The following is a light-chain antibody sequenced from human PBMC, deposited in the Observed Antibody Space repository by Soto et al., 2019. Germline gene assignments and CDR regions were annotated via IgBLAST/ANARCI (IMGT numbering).Light chain of an antibody. CDR1: SSDFYGYNY. Sequence: QSALAQPASVSGSPGQSITISCTGTSSDFYGYNYVSWYQQLPGKAPKLLIYEVTSRPSGVSNRFSGSKSGSTASLTISGLLAEDEADYYCSSYTSGSTLYVFGTGTKVTLL. J-gene: IGLJ1*01. V-gene: IGLV2-14*01. CDR2: EVT. CDR3: SSYTSGSTLYV.